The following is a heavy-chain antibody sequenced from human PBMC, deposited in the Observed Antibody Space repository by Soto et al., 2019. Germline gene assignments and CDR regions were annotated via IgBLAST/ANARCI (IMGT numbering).Heavy chain of an antibody. CDR3: AKADWNPTDYYFDY. CDR2: IPYDGSNK. D-gene: IGHD1-1*01. J-gene: IGHJ4*02. CDR1: GFTFSSYG. Sequence: GGSLRLSCAASGFTFSSYGMHWVRQAPGKGLEWVAVIPYDGSNKYYADSVKGRFTISRDNSKNTLYLQMNSLRAEDTAVYYCAKADWNPTDYYFDYWGQGTLVTVSS. V-gene: IGHV3-30*18.